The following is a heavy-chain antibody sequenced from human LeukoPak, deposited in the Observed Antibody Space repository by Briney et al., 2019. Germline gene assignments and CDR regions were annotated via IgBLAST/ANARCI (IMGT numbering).Heavy chain of an antibody. CDR2: VDPEDGET. CDR1: GYTFTDYY. D-gene: IGHD5-18*01. V-gene: IGHV1-69-2*01. CDR3: ATAAVVPMDV. Sequence: ASVKVSCKVSGYTFTDYYMHWVQQAPGKGLEWMGLVDPEDGETIYAEKFQGRVTITADTSTDTAYMELSSLRSEDTAVYYCATAAVVPMDVWGKGTTVTVSS. J-gene: IGHJ6*03.